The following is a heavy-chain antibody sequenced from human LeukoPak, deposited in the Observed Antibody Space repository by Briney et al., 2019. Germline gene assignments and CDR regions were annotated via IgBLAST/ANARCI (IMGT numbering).Heavy chain of an antibody. J-gene: IGHJ5*02. CDR3: ARDRNDYGGFVPNGWFDP. Sequence: GGSLRLSCAASGFTFSDYYMSWIRQAPGKGLEWVSYISSSGSTIYYADSVKGRFTISRDNAKNSLYLQMNSLRAEDTAVYYCARDRNDYGGFVPNGWFDPWGQGTLVTVSS. D-gene: IGHD4-23*01. CDR1: GFTFSDYY. CDR2: ISSSGSTI. V-gene: IGHV3-11*01.